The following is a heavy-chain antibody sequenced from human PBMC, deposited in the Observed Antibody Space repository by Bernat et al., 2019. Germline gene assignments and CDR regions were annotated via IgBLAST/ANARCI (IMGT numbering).Heavy chain of an antibody. Sequence: EVQLVQSGAEVKKPGESLKISCKGSGYSFTSYWIGWVRQMPGKGLEWMGIIYPGDSDTRYSPSFQGQVTISADKSISTAYVQWSSLKASDTAMYYCARLDYYDSSGYWYPFDYWGQGTLVTVSS. CDR3: ARLDYYDSSGYWYPFDY. D-gene: IGHD3-22*01. J-gene: IGHJ4*02. CDR2: IYPGDSDT. CDR1: GYSFTSYW. V-gene: IGHV5-51*03.